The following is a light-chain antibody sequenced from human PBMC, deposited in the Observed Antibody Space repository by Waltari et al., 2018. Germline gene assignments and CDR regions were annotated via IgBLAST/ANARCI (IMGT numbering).Light chain of an antibody. CDR3: HQCAHSPRT. Sequence: EIVLTQSPGTLSLSPGERATLSCRASETVTNNYLAWFQQKPGQTPRLPIYDTYFRATGVPDRFSGSGSGTDFTLTISRLEPEDFAVYYCHQCAHSPRTFGQGTRVEIK. J-gene: IGKJ1*01. CDR2: DTY. CDR1: ETVTNNY. V-gene: IGKV3-20*01.